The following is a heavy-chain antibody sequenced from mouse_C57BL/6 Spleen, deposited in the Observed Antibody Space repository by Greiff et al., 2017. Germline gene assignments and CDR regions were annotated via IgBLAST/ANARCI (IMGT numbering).Heavy chain of an antibody. CDR1: GYAFSSSW. CDR2: IYPGDGDT. J-gene: IGHJ2*01. CDR3: ARAGEDYFDY. V-gene: IGHV1-82*01. Sequence: VQLQQSGPELVKPGASVKISCKASGYAFSSSWMNWVKQRPGKGLEWIGRIYPGDGDTNYNGKFKGKATLTADKSSSTAYMQLSSLTSEDSAVYFCARAGEDYFDYWGQGTTLTVSS.